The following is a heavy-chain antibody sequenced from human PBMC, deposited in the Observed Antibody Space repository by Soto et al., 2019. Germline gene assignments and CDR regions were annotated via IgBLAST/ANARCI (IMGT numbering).Heavy chain of an antibody. D-gene: IGHD3-22*01. J-gene: IGHJ4*02. CDR3: ARLIGSSGYFDY. CDR2: IYPGDSDT. Sequence: LKISCKGSGDSCISYWSSWVRQMPGKGLEWMGIIYPGDSDTRYSPSFQGQVTISADKSISTAYLQWSSLKASDTAMYYCARLIGSSGYFDYWGQGTLVTVSS. CDR1: GDSCISYW. V-gene: IGHV5-51*01.